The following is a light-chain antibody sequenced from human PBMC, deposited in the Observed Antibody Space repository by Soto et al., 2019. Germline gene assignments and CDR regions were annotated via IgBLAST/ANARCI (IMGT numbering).Light chain of an antibody. J-gene: IGKJ1*01. CDR1: QSVSSN. CDR3: QQYNNCHLWT. Sequence: DMEMTQSPATLSVSPGERATLSGRASQSVSSNLAWYQQKPGQAPRLLIYGASTRATGIPARFSGSGSGTEFTLTISSLQPEDFAVSYCQQYNNCHLWTFGQGTKVEIK. V-gene: IGKV3-15*01. CDR2: GAS.